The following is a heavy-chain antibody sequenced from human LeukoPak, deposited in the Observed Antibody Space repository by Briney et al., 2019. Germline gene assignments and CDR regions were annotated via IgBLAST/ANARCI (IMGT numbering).Heavy chain of an antibody. D-gene: IGHD3-10*01. Sequence: GGSLGLSCAASGFTFSSYSMNWVRQAPGKGLEWVSYISSSSSTIYYADSVKGRFTISRDNAKNSLYLQMNSLRAEDTALYYCAREVRGSAFDPWGQGTLVTVSS. CDR3: AREVRGSAFDP. CDR2: ISSSSSTI. V-gene: IGHV3-48*04. CDR1: GFTFSSYS. J-gene: IGHJ5*02.